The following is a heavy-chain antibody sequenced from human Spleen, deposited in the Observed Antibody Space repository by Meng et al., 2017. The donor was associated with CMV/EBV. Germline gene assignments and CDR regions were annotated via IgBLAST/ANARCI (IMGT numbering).Heavy chain of an antibody. D-gene: IGHD1-1*01. CDR1: GFTFSSYW. Sequence: GGSLRLSCAASGFTFSSYWMSWVRQAPGQGLEWVANIKQDGSEKYYVDSVKGRFTISRDNAKNSLDLQMNSLTAEDTAFYYCARDPQLGNFDYWGQGTLVTVSS. CDR3: ARDPQLGNFDY. V-gene: IGHV3-7*03. J-gene: IGHJ4*02. CDR2: IKQDGSEK.